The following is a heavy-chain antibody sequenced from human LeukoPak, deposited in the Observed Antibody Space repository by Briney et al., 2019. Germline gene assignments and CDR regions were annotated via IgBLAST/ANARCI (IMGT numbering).Heavy chain of an antibody. CDR2: ISSSSSYT. CDR1: GFTFSDYY. Sequence: GGSLRLSCAASGFTFSDYYMSWIRQAPGKGLEWVSYISSSSSYTNYADSVKGRFTISRDNAKNSLYLQMKSLRAEDTAVYYCARDLSYDTSGSQSYWGQGTLVTVSS. D-gene: IGHD3-22*01. J-gene: IGHJ4*02. V-gene: IGHV3-11*06. CDR3: ARDLSYDTSGSQSY.